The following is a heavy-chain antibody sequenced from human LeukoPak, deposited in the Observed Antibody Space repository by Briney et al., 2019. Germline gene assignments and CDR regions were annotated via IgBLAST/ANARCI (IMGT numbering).Heavy chain of an antibody. J-gene: IGHJ3*02. CDR1: GGSISSYY. CDR3: ARDPGRRFLEWNDAFDI. V-gene: IGHV4-59*01. D-gene: IGHD3-3*01. CDR2: IYYSGSI. Sequence: SETLSLTCTVSGGSISSYYWSWIRQPPGKGLEWIGYIYYSGSINYNPSLKSRVTISVDTSKNQFSLKLSSVTAADTAVYYCARDPGRRFLEWNDAFDIWGQGTMVTVSS.